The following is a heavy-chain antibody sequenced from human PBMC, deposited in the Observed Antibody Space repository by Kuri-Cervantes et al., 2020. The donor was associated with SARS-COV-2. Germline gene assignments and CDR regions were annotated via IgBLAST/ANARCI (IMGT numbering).Heavy chain of an antibody. CDR3: ARAYGDYFFREGLDS. Sequence: GGPLRLFCAASGFTFSSHSMNCVRQAPGKGLEWVSSISSSSGYIYYADSVKGRFTISRDNAKNSLYLQMNSLRVEDTALYYCARAYGDYFFREGLDSWGQGTLVTVSS. D-gene: IGHD4-17*01. CDR2: ISSSSGYI. V-gene: IGHV3-21*01. CDR1: GFTFSSHS. J-gene: IGHJ4*02.